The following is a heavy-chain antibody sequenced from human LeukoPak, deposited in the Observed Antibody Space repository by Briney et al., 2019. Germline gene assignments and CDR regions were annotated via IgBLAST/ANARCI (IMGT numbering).Heavy chain of an antibody. CDR2: IYHTGTT. Sequence: SETLSLTCTVSGYSISSGYYWGWIRQAPGKGLEWIGTIYHTGTTYYNPSLKSRVTILVDMSKNQFSLKLSSVTAADTAVYYCARAQYQLLKDWGQGTLVTVSS. CDR1: GYSISSGYY. J-gene: IGHJ4*02. D-gene: IGHD2-2*01. V-gene: IGHV4-38-2*02. CDR3: ARAQYQLLKD.